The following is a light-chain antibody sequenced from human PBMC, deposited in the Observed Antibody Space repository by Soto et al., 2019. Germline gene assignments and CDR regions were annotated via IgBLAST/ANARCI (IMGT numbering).Light chain of an antibody. V-gene: IGLV2-14*01. J-gene: IGLJ1*01. Sequence: QSVLTQPASVSGSPGQSITISCSGTNSEVGGYNYVSWYQQHPGKAPKLMIYDVSYRPSGISNRFSGSKSDNTASLTISGLQAEDEADYYCSSYTTSSLYVFGTGTKVTV. CDR3: SSYTTSSLYV. CDR1: NSEVGGYNY. CDR2: DVS.